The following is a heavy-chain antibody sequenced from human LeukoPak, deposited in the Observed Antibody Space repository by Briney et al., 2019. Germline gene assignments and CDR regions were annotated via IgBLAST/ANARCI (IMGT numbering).Heavy chain of an antibody. CDR3: AKSYYYGSGSCFDY. Sequence: GGSLRLSCAASGFTFSSYAMSWVRQAPGKGLEWVSAIIGSGGSTYYADSVKGRFTISRDNSKNTLYLQMNSLRAEDTAVYYCAKSYYYGSGSCFDYWGQGTLVTVSS. V-gene: IGHV3-23*01. D-gene: IGHD3-10*01. CDR2: IIGSGGST. J-gene: IGHJ4*02. CDR1: GFTFSSYA.